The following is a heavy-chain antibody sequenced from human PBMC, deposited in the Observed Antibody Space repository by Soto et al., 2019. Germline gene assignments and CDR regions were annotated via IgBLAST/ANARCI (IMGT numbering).Heavy chain of an antibody. CDR3: AKARDYGESYPFAC. V-gene: IGHV3-23*01. CDR2: IIGPGDKT. D-gene: IGHD4-17*01. Sequence: EVQLLEAGGGFVQPGGSLRLSCAASGFTFSDYGMSWVRQAPGKGLEWVSAIIGPGDKTYYADSVKGRFTISRDNSKKPVYLKLNNLRAEAMAIYYCAKARDYGESYPFACWGQGTLVTVSS. CDR1: GFTFSDYG. J-gene: IGHJ4*02.